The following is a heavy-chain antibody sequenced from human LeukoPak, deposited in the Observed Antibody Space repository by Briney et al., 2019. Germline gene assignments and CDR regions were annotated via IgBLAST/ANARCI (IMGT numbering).Heavy chain of an antibody. CDR1: GYTFTSYG. D-gene: IGHD1-26*01. CDR2: ISAYNGNT. J-gene: IGHJ5*02. Sequence: GESLKVSCKASGYTFTSYGISWVRQAPGQGLEWMGWISAYNGNTNYAQKLQGRVTMTTDTSTSTAYMELRSLRSDDTAVYYCARDRASGSYSSWFDPWGQGTLVTVSS. V-gene: IGHV1-18*01. CDR3: ARDRASGSYSSWFDP.